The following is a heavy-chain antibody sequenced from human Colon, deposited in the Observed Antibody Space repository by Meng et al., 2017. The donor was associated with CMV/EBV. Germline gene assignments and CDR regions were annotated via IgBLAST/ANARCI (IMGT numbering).Heavy chain of an antibody. Sequence: GESLKISCEGSGFSFSNYSMNWVRQAPGKGLELVSSITTSGDVVFYADSVRGRFVISRDNAKNSLYLQMNTLKAEETAVYYCAREPSNAAFDIWGQGTMVTVSS. V-gene: IGHV3-21*06. CDR2: ITTSGDVV. CDR3: AREPSNAAFDI. J-gene: IGHJ3*02. CDR1: GFSFSNYS.